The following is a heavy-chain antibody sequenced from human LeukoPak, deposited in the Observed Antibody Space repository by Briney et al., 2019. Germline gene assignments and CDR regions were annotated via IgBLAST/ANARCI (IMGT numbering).Heavy chain of an antibody. CDR2: MNPNSGNT. CDR1: GYTFTSYD. D-gene: IGHD6-13*01. Sequence: ASVKVSCKASGYTFTSYDINWVRQATRQGLEWMGWMNPNSGNTGYAQKFQGRVTMTRNTSISTAYMELSSLRSEDTAVYYCARAIAAAGTIDYWGQGTLVTVSS. CDR3: ARAIAAAGTIDY. V-gene: IGHV1-8*01. J-gene: IGHJ4*02.